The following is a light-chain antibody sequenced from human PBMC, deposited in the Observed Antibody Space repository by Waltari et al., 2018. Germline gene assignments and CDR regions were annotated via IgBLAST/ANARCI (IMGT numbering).Light chain of an antibody. Sequence: SSELTQDPAVSVALGQTVRITCQGASLRTSYASWYQQKSGQAPILVLCGKNTRPSGIPDRFSGDNSEITTALTIPGAQAEDEADYYCSSRDSSAGNVLFAGGTKLTVL. CDR2: GKN. CDR1: SLRTSY. J-gene: IGLJ2*01. CDR3: SSRDSSAGNVL. V-gene: IGLV3-19*01.